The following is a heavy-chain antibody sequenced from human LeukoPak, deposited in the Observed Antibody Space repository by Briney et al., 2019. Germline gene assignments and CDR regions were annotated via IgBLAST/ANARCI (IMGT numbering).Heavy chain of an antibody. CDR3: AKATSVTTLFDY. CDR2: ISGSGSGGST. Sequence: GGSLRLSCAASGFTFDDYGMSWVRRAPGKGLEWVSAISGSGSGGSTYYADSVKGRFTISRDNSKNTLYLQMNSLRVEDTAVYYCAKATSVTTLFDYWGQGTLVTVSS. CDR1: GFTFDDYG. J-gene: IGHJ4*02. D-gene: IGHD4-17*01. V-gene: IGHV3-23*01.